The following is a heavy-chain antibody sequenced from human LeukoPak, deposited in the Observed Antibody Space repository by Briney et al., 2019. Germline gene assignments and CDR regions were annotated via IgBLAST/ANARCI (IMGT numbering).Heavy chain of an antibody. V-gene: IGHV4-61*02. CDR1: GGSISSGSYH. CDR2: IYTSGST. J-gene: IGHJ4*02. D-gene: IGHD3-22*01. Sequence: SQTLSLTCTVSGGSISSGSYHWSWIRQPAGKGLEWIGRIYTSGSTNYNPSLKSRVTISVDTSKNQFSLKLSSVTAADTAVYYCASGYYDSSGYYPFDYWGQGTLVTVSS. CDR3: ASGYYDSSGYYPFDY.